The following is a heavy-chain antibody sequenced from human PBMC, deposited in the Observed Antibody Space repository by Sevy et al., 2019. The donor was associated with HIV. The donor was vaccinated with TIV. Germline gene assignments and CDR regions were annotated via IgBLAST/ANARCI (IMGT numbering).Heavy chain of an antibody. D-gene: IGHD2-15*01. CDR3: ASIPFHCSGGSCSCFDY. CDR2: IKQDGSEK. Sequence: GGSLRLSCAASGFTFSSYWMSWVRQAPGKGLEWVANIKQDGSEKYYVDSVKGRFTISRDNAKNSLYLQMNSLRAEDTAVYYCASIPFHCSGGSCSCFDYWGQGTLVTVSS. J-gene: IGHJ4*02. V-gene: IGHV3-7*03. CDR1: GFTFSSYW.